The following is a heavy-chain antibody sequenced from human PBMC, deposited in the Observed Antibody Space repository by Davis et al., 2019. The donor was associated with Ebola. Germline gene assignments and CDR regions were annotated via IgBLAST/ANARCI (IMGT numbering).Heavy chain of an antibody. J-gene: IGHJ4*02. V-gene: IGHV4-38-2*02. CDR2: INHSGST. D-gene: IGHD1-26*01. CDR1: GDFISSVYY. CDR3: ARVYGGRHYFDN. Sequence: PGGSLRLSCTVSGDFISSVYYWGWIRQSPGKGLQWIAVINHSGSTFYNPSLKSRVTISVDTSKKQFSLNLISVTATDTAVYYCARVYGGRHYFDNWGQGTLVSVSS.